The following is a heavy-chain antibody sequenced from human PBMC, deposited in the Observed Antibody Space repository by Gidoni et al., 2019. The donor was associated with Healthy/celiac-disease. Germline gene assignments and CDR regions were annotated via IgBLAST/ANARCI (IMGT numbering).Heavy chain of an antibody. J-gene: IGHJ4*02. CDR3: TTDFLVGATKGVDY. CDR1: GFTFSNAW. D-gene: IGHD1-26*01. V-gene: IGHV3-15*01. Sequence: EVQLVESGGGLVKPGGSLRLSCAASGFTFSNAWMSWVRQAPGKGLEWVGRIKSKTDGGTTDYAAPVKGRFTISRDDSKNTLYLQMNSLKTEDTAVYYCTTDFLVGATKGVDYWGQGTLVTVSS. CDR2: IKSKTDGGTT.